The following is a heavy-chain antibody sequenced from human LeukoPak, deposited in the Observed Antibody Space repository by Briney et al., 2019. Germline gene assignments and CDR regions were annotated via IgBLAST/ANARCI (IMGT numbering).Heavy chain of an antibody. J-gene: IGHJ4*02. V-gene: IGHV1-2*02. D-gene: IGHD6-6*01. Sequence: ASVKVSCKASGDIFTGFYMHWVRQAPGQGLEWMGWINPNSGGTNYAQKFQGRVTMTRDTSISTAYMELSRLRSDDTAVYYCAREGRLIAARPGVDYWGQGTLVTVSS. CDR1: GDIFTGFY. CDR3: AREGRLIAARPGVDY. CDR2: INPNSGGT.